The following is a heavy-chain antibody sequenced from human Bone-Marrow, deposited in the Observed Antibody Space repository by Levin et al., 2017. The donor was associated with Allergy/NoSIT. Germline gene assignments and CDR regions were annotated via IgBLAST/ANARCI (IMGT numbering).Heavy chain of an antibody. CDR2: IHTSGST. V-gene: IGHV4-4*07. CDR1: GGSIYTYY. Sequence: SQTLSLPCTVSGGSIYTYYWSWIRQPAGEVLEWIGRIHTSGSTDYNPSLKSRVTMSIDTSKNQFSLKLNSVTAADTAVYYCARGNIRGRTYTVWFDPWGQGTLVTVSS. CDR3: ARGNIRGRTYTVWFDP. J-gene: IGHJ5*02. D-gene: IGHD2/OR15-2a*01.